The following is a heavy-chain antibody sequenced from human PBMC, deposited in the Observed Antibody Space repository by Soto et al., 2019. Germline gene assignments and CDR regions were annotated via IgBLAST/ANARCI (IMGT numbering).Heavy chain of an antibody. CDR1: GYSFPNYW. D-gene: IGHD2-8*01. CDR3: ARRSYCTNGVCSYYFDY. J-gene: IGHJ4*02. Sequence: PGESLKISCXASGYSFPNYWIAWVRQVPGKGLEWMGIIYPADSDTRYSPSFQGQVTISADKSTSTAYLQWSSLKASDTAMYYCARRSYCTNGVCSYYFDYWGQGTLVTVSS. CDR2: IYPADSDT. V-gene: IGHV5-51*01.